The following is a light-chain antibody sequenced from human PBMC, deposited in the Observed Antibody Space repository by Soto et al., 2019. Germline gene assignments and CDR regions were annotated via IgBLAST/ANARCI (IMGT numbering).Light chain of an antibody. CDR1: QDMAAY. Sequence: IQLAQSPSSLSASVGDRVTISCRAGQDMAAYLAWYQQKPDEAAKLVIYAASTLYGGVPSRFSGRGSGTDFSLTINSLQAEHFATYYCRQYYSYPLTFGGGTKVDIK. CDR3: RQYYSYPLT. V-gene: IGKV1-9*01. CDR2: AAS. J-gene: IGKJ4*01.